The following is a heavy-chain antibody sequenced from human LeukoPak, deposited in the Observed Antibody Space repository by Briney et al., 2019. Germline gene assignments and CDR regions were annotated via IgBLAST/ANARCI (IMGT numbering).Heavy chain of an antibody. D-gene: IGHD2-8*01. J-gene: IGHJ4*02. CDR3: AKVKALDAVASYFDY. CDR2: ISSSGDNT. V-gene: IGHV3-23*01. CDR1: GFVFPTYA. Sequence: PGGSLRLSRAASGFVFPTYAMGWVGQAPGKGLEWVSAISSSGDNTYYADSVKGQFTISRDNSKNTLDLQMNSLRAEDTAMYHCAKVKALDAVASYFDYWGQGTLVTVSS.